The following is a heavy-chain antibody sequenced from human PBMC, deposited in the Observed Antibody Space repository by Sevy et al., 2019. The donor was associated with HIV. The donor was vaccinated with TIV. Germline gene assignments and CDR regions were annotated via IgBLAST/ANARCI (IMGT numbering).Heavy chain of an antibody. CDR2: IKQDGSEK. CDR3: ARSRTPQRTDAFDI. CDR1: GFTFSSYW. J-gene: IGHJ3*02. V-gene: IGHV3-7*03. Sequence: GGSLRLSCEVSGFTFSSYWMNWVRQAPGKGLEWVANIKQDGSEKYDVDSVKGRFTISRDNAKNSLYLQMNSLRAEDTAVYYCARSRTPQRTDAFDIWGQGTRVTVSS. D-gene: IGHD6-25*01.